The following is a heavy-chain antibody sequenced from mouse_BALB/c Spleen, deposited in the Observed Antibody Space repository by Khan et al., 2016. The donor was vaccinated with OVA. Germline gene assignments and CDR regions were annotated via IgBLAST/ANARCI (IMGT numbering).Heavy chain of an antibody. CDR2: IYPGSGSI. V-gene: IGHV1-77*01. J-gene: IGHJ3*01. CDR3: ARRVYGRAYPGFAY. Sequence: QVQLKQSGPELLKPGASVKMSCKASGYSFTDYIIRWVKQRTGQGLQWIGEIYPGSGSIYSNEKFKGKATLTADKSSNTAYMQLSSLTSEDSAVYFCARRVYGRAYPGFAYWGQGTLVTGSA. CDR1: GYSFTDYI. D-gene: IGHD1-1*01.